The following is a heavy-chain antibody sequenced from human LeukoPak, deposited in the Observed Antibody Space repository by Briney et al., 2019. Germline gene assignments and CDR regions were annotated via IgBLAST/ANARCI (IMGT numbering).Heavy chain of an antibody. CDR2: IIPILGIA. D-gene: IGHD4-17*01. V-gene: IGHV1-69*04. CDR1: GGTFSSYA. Sequence: GASVKVSCKASGGTFSSYAISWVRQAPGQGLEWMGRIIPILGIANYAQKFQGRVTITADKSTSTAYMGLSSLRSEDTAVYYCARDDFPQRHYGVYCGMDVWGQGTTVTVSS. CDR3: ARDDFPQRHYGVYCGMDV. J-gene: IGHJ6*02.